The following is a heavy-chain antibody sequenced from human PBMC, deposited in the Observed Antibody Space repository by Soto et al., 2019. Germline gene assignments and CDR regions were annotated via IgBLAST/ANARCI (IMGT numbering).Heavy chain of an antibody. D-gene: IGHD5-12*01. CDR2: IYYSGST. Sequence: PSDTLSLTCTVSGGSISSYYWSWIRQPPGKGLEWIGYIYYSGSTNYNPSLKSRVTISVDTSKNQFSLKLSSVTAADTAVYYCASRDGYTGGLDYWGQGTLVTVSS. J-gene: IGHJ4*02. CDR1: GGSISSYY. CDR3: ASRDGYTGGLDY. V-gene: IGHV4-59*01.